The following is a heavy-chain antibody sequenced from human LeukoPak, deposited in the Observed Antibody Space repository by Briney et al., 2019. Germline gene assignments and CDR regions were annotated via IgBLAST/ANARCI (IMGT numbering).Heavy chain of an antibody. CDR1: GFTFNNYA. CDR3: AKDLYGDYDFDC. J-gene: IGHJ4*02. Sequence: PGGSLGLSCAASGFTFNNYAMNWVRQAPGKGLEWVSVITSSGSTYYADSVKGRFTISRDNSKNTLYLQMNSLRAEDTAIYYCAKDLYGDYDFDCWGRGTLVTVSS. V-gene: IGHV3-23*01. CDR2: ITSSGST. D-gene: IGHD4-17*01.